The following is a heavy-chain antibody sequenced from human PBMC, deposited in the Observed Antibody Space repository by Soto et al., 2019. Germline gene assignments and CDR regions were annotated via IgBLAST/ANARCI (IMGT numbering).Heavy chain of an antibody. J-gene: IGHJ6*02. CDR3: AKLGATSYYYYYGMDV. CDR1: GFTFSSYA. V-gene: IGHV3-23*01. CDR2: ISGSGGST. Sequence: PGGSLRLSCAASGFTFSSYAMSWVRQAPGKGLEWVSAISGSGGSTYYADSVKGRFTISRDNSKNTLYLQMNSLRAEDTAVYYCAKLGATSYYYYYGMDVWGQGXTVTVYS. D-gene: IGHD1-26*01.